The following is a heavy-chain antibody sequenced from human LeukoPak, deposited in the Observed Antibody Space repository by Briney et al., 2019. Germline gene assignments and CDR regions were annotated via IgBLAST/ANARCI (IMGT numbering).Heavy chain of an antibody. CDR2: IRSKAYGGTT. CDR3: TRDAFWSGYYILPSSLPDY. J-gene: IGHJ4*02. V-gene: IGHV3-49*04. D-gene: IGHD3-3*01. CDR1: GFTFGDYA. Sequence: TGRSLRLSCTASGFTFGDYAMSWVRQAPGKGLEWVGFIRSKAYGGTTEYAASVKGRFTISRDDSKSIAYLQMNSLKTEDTAVYYCTRDAFWSGYYILPSSLPDYWGQGTLVTVSS.